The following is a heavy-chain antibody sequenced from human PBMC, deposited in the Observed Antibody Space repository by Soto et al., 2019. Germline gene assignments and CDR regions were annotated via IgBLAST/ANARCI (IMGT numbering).Heavy chain of an antibody. J-gene: IGHJ6*02. V-gene: IGHV1-69*13. CDR1: GGTFSSYA. CDR2: IIPIFGTA. CDR3: ARGYCSGGSCYSVSYYYYGMDV. Sequence: PGASVKVSCKASGGTFSSYAISWVRQAPGQGLEWMGGIIPIFGTANYAQKFQGRVTITADESTSTAYMELSSLRSEDTAVYYCARGYCSGGSCYSVSYYYYGMDVWGQGTTVTVSS. D-gene: IGHD2-15*01.